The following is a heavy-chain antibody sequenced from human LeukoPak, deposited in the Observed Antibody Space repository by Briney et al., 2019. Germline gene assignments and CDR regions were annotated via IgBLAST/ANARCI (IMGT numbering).Heavy chain of an antibody. CDR2: FHYNGNT. Sequence: SETLSLTCTVSGGSISNTDSFWAWIRQPPGKGLEWIGRFHYNGNTYYNPSLQSRVTISVDKSENQFSLRLTSVTAADTAVYYCARQPDWGLGYFDYWGRGTLVPVSS. V-gene: IGHV4-39*01. J-gene: IGHJ4*02. D-gene: IGHD7-27*01. CDR3: ARQPDWGLGYFDY. CDR1: GGSISNTDSF.